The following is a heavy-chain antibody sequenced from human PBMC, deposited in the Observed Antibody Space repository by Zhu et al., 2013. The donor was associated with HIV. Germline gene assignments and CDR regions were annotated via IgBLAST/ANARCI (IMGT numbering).Heavy chain of an antibody. Sequence: QVQLVQSGAEVKKPGASVKVSCKASGYTFSSYGISWVRQAPGQGLEWMGWISAYNGNTNYAQKLQGRVTMITDTSTSTAYMELRSLRSDDTALYYCARGPVEPAATAIYYYMDVWGTGTAVTVSS. CDR1: GYTFSSYG. V-gene: IGHV1-18*01. D-gene: IGHD2-2*01. CDR2: ISAYNGNT. J-gene: IGHJ6*03. CDR3: ARGPVEPAATAIYYYMDV.